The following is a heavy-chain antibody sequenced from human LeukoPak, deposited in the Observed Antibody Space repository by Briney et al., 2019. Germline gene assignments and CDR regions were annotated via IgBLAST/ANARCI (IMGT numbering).Heavy chain of an antibody. Sequence: SETLSLTCTVSGGSISSSSYYWGWIRQPPGKGLEWIGSIYYSGSTYCNPSLKSRVTISVDTSKNQFSLKLSSVTAADTAVYYCATTYYDFWSGYLGFGDYYYGMDVWGQGTTVTVSS. CDR1: GGSISSSSYY. D-gene: IGHD3-3*01. CDR3: ATTYYDFWSGYLGFGDYYYGMDV. V-gene: IGHV4-39*01. CDR2: IYYSGST. J-gene: IGHJ6*02.